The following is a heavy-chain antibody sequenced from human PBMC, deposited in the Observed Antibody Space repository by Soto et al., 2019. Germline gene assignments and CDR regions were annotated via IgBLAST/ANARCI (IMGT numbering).Heavy chain of an antibody. J-gene: IGHJ4*02. CDR1: GYTFTGYY. CDR3: ARDMAYGDCLPALF. CDR2: INPKSGVT. Sequence: QGQLVQSGAEVKKPGASVKVSCKASGYTFTGYYIHWVRQAPGPGLEWMGWINPKSGVTNYAQKLQGRVTMITDTSTSPAYMEVSRLRADDTAVYCCARDMAYGDCLPALFWAQGPLVTV. V-gene: IGHV1-2*02. D-gene: IGHD4-17*01.